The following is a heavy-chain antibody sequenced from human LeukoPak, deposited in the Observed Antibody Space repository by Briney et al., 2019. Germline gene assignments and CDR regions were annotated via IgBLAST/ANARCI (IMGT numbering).Heavy chain of an antibody. V-gene: IGHV4-30-4*01. Sequence: SQTLSLTCTVSGGSIRSDSYYWNWIRQPPGKGLEWIGYILFRGSTSYNPSLKSRVTISVDTSNNQFSLRLSSVTAADTAVYYCARTSYYYGVDVWGQGTTVTVSS. CDR3: ARTSYYYGVDV. CDR1: GGSIRSDSYY. J-gene: IGHJ6*02. CDR2: ILFRGST.